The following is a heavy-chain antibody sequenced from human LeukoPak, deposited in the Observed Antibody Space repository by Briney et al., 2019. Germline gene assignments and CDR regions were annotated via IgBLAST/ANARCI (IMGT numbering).Heavy chain of an antibody. CDR3: ARDNADAFDI. V-gene: IGHV3-33*01. CDR1: GFTFSNHG. Sequence: PGGSLRLSCAASGFTFSNHGMHWVRQAPGKGLEWVAVIWYDGSNKFYADSVKGRFTISRDNSKNTLYVQMTSLRAADMAVYYCARDNADAFDIWGQGTMVTVSS. CDR2: IWYDGSNK. J-gene: IGHJ3*02.